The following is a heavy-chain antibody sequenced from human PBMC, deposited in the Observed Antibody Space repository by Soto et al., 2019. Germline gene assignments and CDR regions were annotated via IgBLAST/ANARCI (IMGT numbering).Heavy chain of an antibody. D-gene: IGHD3-16*01. Sequence: VGSLRLSCAASGFTFSSYGMHWVRQAPGKGLEWVAVISYDGSNKYYADSVKGRFTISRDNSKNTLYLQMNSLRAEDTAVYYCAKDERVLGWNYWGQGTLVTVSS. CDR3: AKDERVLGWNY. CDR2: ISYDGSNK. CDR1: GFTFSSYG. J-gene: IGHJ4*02. V-gene: IGHV3-30*18.